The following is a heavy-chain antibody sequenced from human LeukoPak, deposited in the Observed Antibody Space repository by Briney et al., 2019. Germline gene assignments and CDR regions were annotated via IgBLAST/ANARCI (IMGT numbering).Heavy chain of an antibody. V-gene: IGHV1-24*01. CDR2: FDPEDGET. D-gene: IGHD6-13*01. CDR1: GYTLTELS. CDR3: ATDYHSSSWYALAY. Sequence: ASAKVSCKVSGYTLTELSMHWVRQAPGKGLEWMGGFDPEDGETIYAQKFQGRVTMTEDTSTDTAYMELSSLRSEDTAVYYCATDYHSSSWYALAYWGQGTLVTVSS. J-gene: IGHJ4*02.